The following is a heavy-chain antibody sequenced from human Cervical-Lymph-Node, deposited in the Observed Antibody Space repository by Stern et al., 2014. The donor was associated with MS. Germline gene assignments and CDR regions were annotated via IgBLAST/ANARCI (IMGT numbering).Heavy chain of an antibody. CDR2: IYHSGST. J-gene: IGHJ5*02. Sequence: QVQLQESGPGLVKPSETLSLTCTVSSYSISSGYYWGWIRQPPGKGLEWIGTIYHSGSTYYNPSLKSRVTISVDTSKNQFSLKLSSVTAADTAVYYCAREEQQLVHGNWFDPWGQGTLVTVSS. CDR3: AREEQQLVHGNWFDP. V-gene: IGHV4-38-2*02. CDR1: SYSISSGYY. D-gene: IGHD6-13*01.